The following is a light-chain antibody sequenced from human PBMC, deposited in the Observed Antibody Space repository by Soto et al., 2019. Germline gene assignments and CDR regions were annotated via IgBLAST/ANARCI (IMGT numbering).Light chain of an antibody. V-gene: IGLV2-14*01. J-gene: IGLJ1*01. CDR3: CSYTYSSTRV. Sequence: QSALTQPASVSGSPGQSITISCTGTSSDVGAYNYVSWYQQHPGKAPKLMIYEVSNRPSGVSNRFSGSKSGNTASLTISGLQAEDEADYYCCSYTYSSTRVFGTGTKLTFL. CDR1: SSDVGAYNY. CDR2: EVS.